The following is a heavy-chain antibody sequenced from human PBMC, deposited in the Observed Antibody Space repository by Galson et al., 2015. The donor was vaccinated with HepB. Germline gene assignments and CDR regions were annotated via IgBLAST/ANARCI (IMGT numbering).Heavy chain of an antibody. Sequence: SLRLSCAASGFTFSSYAMSWVRQAPGKGLEWVSAISGSGGSTYYADSVKGRFTISRDNSKNTLYLQMNSLRAEDTAVYYCAKARYYDSSGYYPLGYWGQGTLVTVSS. J-gene: IGHJ4*02. CDR3: AKARYYDSSGYYPLGY. D-gene: IGHD3-22*01. CDR1: GFTFSSYA. CDR2: ISGSGGST. V-gene: IGHV3-23*01.